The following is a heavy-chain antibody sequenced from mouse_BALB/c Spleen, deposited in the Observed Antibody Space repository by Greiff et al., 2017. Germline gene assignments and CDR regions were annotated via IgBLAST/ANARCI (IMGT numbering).Heavy chain of an antibody. CDR1: GYAFTNYL. Sequence: QVHVKQSGAELVRPGTSVKVSCKASGYAFTNYLIEWVKQRPGQGLEWIGVINPGSGGTNYNEKFKGKATLTADKSSSTAYMQLSSLTSDDSAVYFCARSAYEGFAYWGQGTLVTVSA. D-gene: IGHD2-12*01. CDR2: INPGSGGT. V-gene: IGHV1-54*01. J-gene: IGHJ3*01. CDR3: ARSAYEGFAY.